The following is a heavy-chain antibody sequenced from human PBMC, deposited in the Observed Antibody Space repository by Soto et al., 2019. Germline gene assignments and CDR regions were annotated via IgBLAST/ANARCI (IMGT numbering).Heavy chain of an antibody. V-gene: IGHV3-23*01. J-gene: IGHJ4*02. CDR2: ILGSGGT. Sequence: EVQLLESGGGLVQPGGSLRLSCAASGFTFHTYAMSWVIQTPGKELEWISGILGSGGTYYADSVKGRFTISRDNSKNTPYLQMNSLRAEDTAMYYCAKDRQPEGFCHFDHWGQGTLITVSS. CDR1: GFTFHTYA. CDR3: AKDRQPEGFCHFDH. D-gene: IGHD3-3*01.